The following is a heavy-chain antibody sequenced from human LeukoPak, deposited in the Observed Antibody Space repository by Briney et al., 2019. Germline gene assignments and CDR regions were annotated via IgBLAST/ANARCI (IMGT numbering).Heavy chain of an antibody. CDR1: GFTFSNAW. CDR2: IYSGGST. V-gene: IGHV3-53*01. J-gene: IGHJ6*02. Sequence: GGSLRLSCAASGFTFSNAWMSWVRQAPGKGLEWVSVIYSGGSTYYADSVKGRFTIYRDNSKNTLYLQMNSLRAEDTAVYYCAREPYPPPETYYYYGMDVWGQGTTVTVSS. CDR3: AREPYPPPETYYYYGMDV. D-gene: IGHD2-2*01.